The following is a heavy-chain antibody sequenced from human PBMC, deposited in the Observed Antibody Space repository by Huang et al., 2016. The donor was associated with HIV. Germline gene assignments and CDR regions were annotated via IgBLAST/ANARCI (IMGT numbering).Heavy chain of an antibody. V-gene: IGHV4-30-4*08. D-gene: IGHD2-2*02. Sequence: QVQLQESGPGLVKPSQTLSLTCTVSGGSISSGGYYWSWIRQPPGKGLEWIGYIYDSGSTYYNPSRKSRVTISVDTSKNQFSLKLSSVTAADTAVYYCARDTDGGRTFDIWGQGTMVTVSS. CDR1: GGSISSGGYY. CDR2: IYDSGST. CDR3: ARDTDGGRTFDI. J-gene: IGHJ3*02.